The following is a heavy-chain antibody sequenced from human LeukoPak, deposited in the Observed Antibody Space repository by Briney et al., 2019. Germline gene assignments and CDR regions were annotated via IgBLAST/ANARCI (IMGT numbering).Heavy chain of an antibody. CDR1: GFIFSNYG. D-gene: IGHD4-17*01. J-gene: IGHJ6*03. Sequence: GGSLRLSCAASGFIFSNYGMSWVRQAPGKGLEWVSVISGRGGSTYYADSVKGRFTISRDNSKNTLYLQMNSLRAEDTAVYYCARETVTTSVGYYYYYMDVWGKGTTVTVSS. CDR2: ISGRGGST. V-gene: IGHV3-23*01. CDR3: ARETVTTSVGYYYYYMDV.